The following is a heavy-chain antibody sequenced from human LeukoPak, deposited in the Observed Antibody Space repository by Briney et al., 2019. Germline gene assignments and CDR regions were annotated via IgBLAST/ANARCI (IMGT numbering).Heavy chain of an antibody. Sequence: GGSLRLSCAASGFSFSCYWMTWVRQAPGKGLEWVANINQDVSELYYVDSVKGRFTISRDNAKNSLYLQMNSLRAEDTAVYYCARDNTPAVDYWGQGTLVTVSS. CDR2: INQDVSEL. CDR3: ARDNTPAVDY. J-gene: IGHJ4*02. CDR1: GFSFSCYW. D-gene: IGHD2-2*01. V-gene: IGHV3-7*01.